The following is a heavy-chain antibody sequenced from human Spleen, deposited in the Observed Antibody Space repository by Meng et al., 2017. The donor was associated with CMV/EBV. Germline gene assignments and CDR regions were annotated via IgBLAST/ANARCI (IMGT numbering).Heavy chain of an antibody. D-gene: IGHD5-12*01. CDR2: IYTSGST. Sequence: QVPLQASGPGLVKPSVTLSLTCTVSGGSISSYYWSWIRQPAGKGLEWIGRIYTSGSTNYNPSLKSRVTMSVDTSKNQFSLKLSSVTAADTAVYYCASTDIVATKVHKPLDYWGQGTLVTVSS. V-gene: IGHV4-4*07. CDR3: ASTDIVATKVHKPLDY. J-gene: IGHJ4*02. CDR1: GGSISSYY.